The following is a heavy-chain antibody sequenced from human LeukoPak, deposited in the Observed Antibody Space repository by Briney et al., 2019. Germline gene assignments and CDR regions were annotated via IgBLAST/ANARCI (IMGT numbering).Heavy chain of an antibody. D-gene: IGHD1-14*01. CDR1: GFTFSSYA. CDR2: ISYDGSNK. CDR3: AKPPEATGFHYMDV. Sequence: PGGSLRLSCAASGFTFSSYAMHRVRQAPGKGLEWVAVISYDGSNKYYADSVKGRFIISRDNSKNMLYLQMTSLRAADTAVYYCAKPPEATGFHYMDVWGKGTTVIVSS. J-gene: IGHJ6*03. V-gene: IGHV3-30-3*02.